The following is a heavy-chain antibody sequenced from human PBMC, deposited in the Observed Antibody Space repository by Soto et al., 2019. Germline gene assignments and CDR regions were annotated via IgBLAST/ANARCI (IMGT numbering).Heavy chain of an antibody. CDR2: ISYDGSNK. CDR3: AKDRGQLGSYLDYFDY. J-gene: IGHJ4*02. CDR1: GFTFSSYG. V-gene: IGHV3-30*18. Sequence: QSGGSLRLSCAASGFTFSSYGMHWVRQAPGKGLEWVAVISYDGSNKYYADSVKGRFTISRDNSKNTLYLQMNSLRAEDTAVYYCAKDRGQLGSYLDYFDYWGQGTLVTVSS. D-gene: IGHD3-16*02.